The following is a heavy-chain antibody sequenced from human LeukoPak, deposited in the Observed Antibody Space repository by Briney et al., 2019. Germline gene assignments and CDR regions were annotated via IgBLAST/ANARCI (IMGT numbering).Heavy chain of an antibody. CDR3: ASRNQYCGGDCFWAFDI. D-gene: IGHD2-21*02. CDR2: ISSSGSYI. V-gene: IGHV3-21*01. Sequence: EAGGSLRLSCGASGFTFSRYIMNWVRQAPGKGLEWVSSISSSGSYIYYADSVKGRFTISRDNAKNSLYLQMNSLRAEDTAVYYCASRNQYCGGDCFWAFDIWGQGTMVTVSS. CDR1: GFTFSRYI. J-gene: IGHJ3*02.